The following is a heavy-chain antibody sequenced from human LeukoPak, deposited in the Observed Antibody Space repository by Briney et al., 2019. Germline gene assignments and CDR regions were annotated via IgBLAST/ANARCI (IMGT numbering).Heavy chain of an antibody. Sequence: SETLSLTCTVSGGSISSYYWSWIRQPPGKGLEWIGYIYYSGSTNYNPSLKSRATISVDTSKNQFSLKLYSVTAADTAVYYCARRGYYFDYWGQGTLVTVSS. V-gene: IGHV4-59*08. J-gene: IGHJ4*02. CDR3: ARRGYYFDY. CDR2: IYYSGST. CDR1: GGSISSYY.